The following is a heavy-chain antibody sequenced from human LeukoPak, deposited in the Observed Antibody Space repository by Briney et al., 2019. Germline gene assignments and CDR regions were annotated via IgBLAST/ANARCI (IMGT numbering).Heavy chain of an antibody. CDR2: ISWSSGNM. CDR1: GFTFDDYA. J-gene: IGHJ6*02. Sequence: PGGSLRLSCAASGFTFDDYAMHWVRQAPGKGLEWVAGISWSSGNMGYADSVKGRFTISRDNAENSLHLQMNSLRTEDTALYFCARDAWRRAFNYGMDVWGQGTTVAVSS. CDR3: ARDAWRRAFNYGMDV. D-gene: IGHD5-12*01. V-gene: IGHV3-9*01.